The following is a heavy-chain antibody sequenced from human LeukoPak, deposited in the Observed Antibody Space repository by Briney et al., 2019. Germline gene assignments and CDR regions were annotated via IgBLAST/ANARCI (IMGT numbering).Heavy chain of an antibody. CDR3: ARSKGSGSYSFDH. CDR2: ITTSGDTT. Sequence: GGALRLSCAASGFIFNTYAMNWVRQAPGRGLEGVSLITTSGDTTYYADSVKGRFTISRDNSKNTVHLQMDSLRAEDTAEYYCARSKGSGSYSFDHWGQGTLVTVSP. D-gene: IGHD3-10*01. V-gene: IGHV3-23*01. J-gene: IGHJ4*02. CDR1: GFIFNTYA.